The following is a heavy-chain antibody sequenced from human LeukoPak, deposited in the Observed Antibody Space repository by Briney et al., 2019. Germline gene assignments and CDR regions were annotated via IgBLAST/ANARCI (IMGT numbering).Heavy chain of an antibody. V-gene: IGHV3-23*01. CDR3: AKAGSSGWSSSGGDY. Sequence: GGSLRLSCAASGFTFSNFAMSWVRQAPGKGLEWVTTISGSGGSTFYADSVKGRFPISRDNSNNTLFLQMNSLRAEDTAIYFCAKAGSSGWSSSGGDYWGQGSLVTVSS. D-gene: IGHD6-19*01. J-gene: IGHJ4*02. CDR1: GFTFSNFA. CDR2: ISGSGGST.